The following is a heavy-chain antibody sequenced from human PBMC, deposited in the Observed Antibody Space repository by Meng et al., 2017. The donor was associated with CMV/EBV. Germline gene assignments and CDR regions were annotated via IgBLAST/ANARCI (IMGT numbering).Heavy chain of an antibody. CDR2: MNPNSGNT. V-gene: IGHV1-8*01. J-gene: IGHJ4*02. D-gene: IGHD3-3*01. CDR1: YTLTSYD. CDR3: ARGSTVFLEWHREFDY. Sequence: YTLTSYDINWVRQATGQGLEWMGWMNPNSGNTGYAKKFQGRVTMTRNTSISTAYMELSSLRSEDTAVYYCARGSTVFLEWHREFDYWGQGTLVTVSS.